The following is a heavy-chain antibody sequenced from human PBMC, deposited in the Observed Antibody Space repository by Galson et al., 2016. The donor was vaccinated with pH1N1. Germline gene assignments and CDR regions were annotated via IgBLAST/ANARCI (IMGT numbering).Heavy chain of an antibody. V-gene: IGHV3-23*01. CDR2: ISVSGIST. J-gene: IGHJ4*02. CDR1: GFTFSTYG. CDR3: AKDWAKEVVNRQGFFDN. D-gene: IGHD4-23*01. Sequence: SLRLSCAASGFTFSTYGMSWVRQAPGKGLEWVSFISVSGISTYYVDSVKGRFTISRDNSKNTLYLQMNSLRAEDTAVYYCAKDWAKEVVNRQGFFDNWGQGTLVTVSS.